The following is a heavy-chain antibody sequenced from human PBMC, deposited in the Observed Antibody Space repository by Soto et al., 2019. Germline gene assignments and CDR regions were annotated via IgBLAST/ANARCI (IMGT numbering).Heavy chain of an antibody. Sequence: QVQLVQSGAEVKKPGASVKVSCKASGYTFTSYDINWVRQATGQGLEWMGWMNPNSGNTGYAQKFQGRVTMTRNTSIRTAYMELSSLRSEDTAVYYCARGPLWFGELPDDYWGQGTLVTVSS. CDR1: GYTFTSYD. CDR2: MNPNSGNT. D-gene: IGHD3-10*01. V-gene: IGHV1-8*01. CDR3: ARGPLWFGELPDDY. J-gene: IGHJ4*02.